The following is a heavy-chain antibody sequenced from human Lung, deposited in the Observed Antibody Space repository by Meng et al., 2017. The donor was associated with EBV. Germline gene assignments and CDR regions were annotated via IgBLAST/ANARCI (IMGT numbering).Heavy chain of an antibody. J-gene: IGHJ5*02. D-gene: IGHD6-19*01. CDR2: IWSDGSAK. CDR3: ARGHSSGWNWWFDP. V-gene: IGHV3-33*01. CDR1: GFTFSNHA. Sequence: QVHLVQSGXGVVQPGXALRLSXAASGFTFSNHAMHWVRQAPGQGLEWVAAIWSDGSAKYYAESVKGRFTISRDNSNNMMFLQITSLRVEDTAVYYCARGHSSGWNWWFDPWGQGTLVTVSS.